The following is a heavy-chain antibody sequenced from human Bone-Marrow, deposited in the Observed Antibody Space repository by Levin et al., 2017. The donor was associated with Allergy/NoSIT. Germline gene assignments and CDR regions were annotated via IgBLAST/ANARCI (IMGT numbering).Heavy chain of an antibody. CDR3: TTDPPYYYGSSSSSYFGMDV. V-gene: IGHV3-15*07. J-gene: IGHJ6*02. CDR2: IRSKADGGTT. D-gene: IGHD3-22*01. Sequence: GGSLRLSCAASGFTFTNAWMNWVRQAPGKGLEWVGRIRSKADGGTTDYAAPVQGRFTISRDDSKNTLFLQMNSLKTEDTATYYCTTDPPYYYGSSSSSYFGMDVWGQGTTVTVSS. CDR1: GFTFTNAW.